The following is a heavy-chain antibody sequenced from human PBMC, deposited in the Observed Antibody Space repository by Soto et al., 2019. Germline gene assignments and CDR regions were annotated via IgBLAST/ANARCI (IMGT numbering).Heavy chain of an antibody. D-gene: IGHD5-12*01. CDR1: GYPFSKYG. Sequence: QLQLVKSGAEVERPGASVRVSCKAYGYPFSKYGISWIRQAPGQGLEWMGWIKPDNGDTNYEQKFQGRVTMTTDTSSNTAYMELRSLRSDDTAVYYCATSYDSGFDPWGQGTLVSVSS. J-gene: IGHJ5*02. CDR3: ATSYDSGFDP. CDR2: IKPDNGDT. V-gene: IGHV1-18*04.